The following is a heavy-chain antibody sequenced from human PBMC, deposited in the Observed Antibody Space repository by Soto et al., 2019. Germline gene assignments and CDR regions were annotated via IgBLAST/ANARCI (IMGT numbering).Heavy chain of an antibody. CDR3: VRERGLSSFYGMDV. J-gene: IGHJ6*02. V-gene: IGHV3-21*01. CDR1: GFTLSSYS. D-gene: IGHD3-10*01. Sequence: GSLRLSCAASGFTLSSYSMNWVRQASGKGLEWVASISSSSTYIYYADSVKGRFTISRGNARNSLYLQMNSLRAEDTAVYYCVRERGLSSFYGMDVWGQGTTVTVSS. CDR2: ISSSSTYI.